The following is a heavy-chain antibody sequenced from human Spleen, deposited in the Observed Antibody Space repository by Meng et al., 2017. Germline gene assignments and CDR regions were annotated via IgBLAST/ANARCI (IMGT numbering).Heavy chain of an antibody. V-gene: IGHV3-33*08. Sequence: GESLKISCAASGFTFSSYGMHWVRQAPGKGLEWVAVIWYDGSNKYYADSVKGRFTISRDNSKNSLYLQMNSLRAEDTALYYCASAAAAGTAVGMDVWGQGTTVTVSS. D-gene: IGHD6-13*01. J-gene: IGHJ6*02. CDR3: ASAAAAGTAVGMDV. CDR2: IWYDGSNK. CDR1: GFTFSSYG.